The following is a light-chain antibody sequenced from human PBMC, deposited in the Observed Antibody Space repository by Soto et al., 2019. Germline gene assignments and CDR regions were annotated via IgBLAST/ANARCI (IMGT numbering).Light chain of an antibody. J-gene: IGLJ1*01. CDR1: SSDVGSYNY. V-gene: IGLV2-14*01. CDR3: SSYTSSSTYV. CDR2: DVS. Sequence: QSALTQPVSVPGSPGQSITISCTGTSSDVGSYNYGSWYQQHPGTAPKLMLYDVSNRPSGVSNRFSGSNSGNTASLTISGLQAEDEADYYCSSYTSSSTYVFGTGTKVTVL.